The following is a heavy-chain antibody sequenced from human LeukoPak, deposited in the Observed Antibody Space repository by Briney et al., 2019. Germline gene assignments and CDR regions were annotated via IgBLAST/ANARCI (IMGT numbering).Heavy chain of an antibody. V-gene: IGHV4-34*01. CDR2: INHSGST. Sequence: SETLSLTCAVYGGSFSGYYWSWIRQPPGKGLEWIGEINHSGSTNYNPSLKSRVTISVDTSKNQFSLKLSSVTAADTAVYYCARRPYYYGSGRPFDYWGQGTLVTVSS. J-gene: IGHJ4*02. CDR3: ARRPYYYGSGRPFDY. CDR1: GGSFSGYY. D-gene: IGHD3-10*01.